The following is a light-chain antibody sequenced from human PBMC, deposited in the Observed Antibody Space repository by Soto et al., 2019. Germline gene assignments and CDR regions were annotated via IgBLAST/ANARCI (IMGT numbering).Light chain of an antibody. J-gene: IGKJ1*01. V-gene: IGKV1-5*01. CDR2: DAS. Sequence: DIQMTQSPPTLSASVGDRVTITCRASQSISGWLAWYQQKPGKAPKLLIHDASNLEGGVPSRFSGTGSGTEFTLTISSLQPEDFATYYCQQYNTYSQTFGQGTKVEI. CDR1: QSISGW. CDR3: QQYNTYSQT.